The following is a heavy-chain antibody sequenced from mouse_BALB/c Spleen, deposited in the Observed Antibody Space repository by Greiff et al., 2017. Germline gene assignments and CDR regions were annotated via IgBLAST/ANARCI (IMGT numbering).Heavy chain of an antibody. J-gene: IGHJ2*01. CDR2: IYPGNVNT. CDR1: GYTFTSYY. CDR3: ARSGYRSDFDY. V-gene: IGHV1S56*01. D-gene: IGHD2-14*01. Sequence: QVQLQQSGPELVKPGASVRISCKASGYTFTSYYIHWVKQRPGQGLEWIGWIYPGNVNTKYNEKFKGKATLTADKSSSTAYMQLSSLTSEDSAVYFCARSGYRSDFDYWGQGTTLTVSS.